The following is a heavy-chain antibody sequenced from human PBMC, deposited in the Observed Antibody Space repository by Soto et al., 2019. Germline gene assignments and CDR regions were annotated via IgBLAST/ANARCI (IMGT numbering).Heavy chain of an antibody. D-gene: IGHD1-26*01. V-gene: IGHV3-11*06. Sequence: NPGGSLRLSCAASGFTFSDYYMSWIRQAPGKGLEWVSYISSSSSYANYADSVKGRFTISRDNAKNSLYLQMNSLRAEDTAVYYCARERELVSLYYYGMDVWGQGTTVTVSS. J-gene: IGHJ6*02. CDR2: ISSSSSYA. CDR3: ARERELVSLYYYGMDV. CDR1: GFTFSDYY.